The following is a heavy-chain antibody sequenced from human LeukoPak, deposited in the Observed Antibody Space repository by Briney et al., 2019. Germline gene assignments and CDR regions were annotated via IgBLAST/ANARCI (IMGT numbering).Heavy chain of an antibody. J-gene: IGHJ4*02. Sequence: PGGSLRLSCAASGFTFSSYAMSWVRQAPGKGLEWVSAISGSGGSTYYADSVKGRFTISRDNSENTLYLQMNSLRAEDTAVYYCAKGVVPAAIGTLFDYWGQGTLVTVSS. V-gene: IGHV3-23*01. CDR3: AKGVVPAAIGTLFDY. D-gene: IGHD2-2*02. CDR1: GFTFSSYA. CDR2: ISGSGGST.